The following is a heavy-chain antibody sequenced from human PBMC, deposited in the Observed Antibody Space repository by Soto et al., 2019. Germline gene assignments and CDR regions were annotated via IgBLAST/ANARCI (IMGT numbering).Heavy chain of an antibody. CDR2: LYPNHETT. Sequence: ASCHVSCKSSRYSLNGSYILELLQAPGQGHEWLGWLYPNHETTDSSNKFQGRVTMNSDMSTRTVYMELRDLRSADIVVYYGVRLQTSRWPGVPWGQGTLVTVSS. J-gene: IGHJ1*01. D-gene: IGHD6-13*01. V-gene: IGHV1-2*02. CDR3: VRLQTSRWPGVP. CDR1: RYSLNGSY.